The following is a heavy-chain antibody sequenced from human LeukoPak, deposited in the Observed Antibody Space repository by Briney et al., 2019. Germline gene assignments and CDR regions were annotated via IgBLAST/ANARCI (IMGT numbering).Heavy chain of an antibody. CDR2: IIPILGIA. CDR1: GGTFSSYA. J-gene: IGHJ5*02. D-gene: IGHD1-26*01. V-gene: IGHV1-69*04. CDR3: ARWSGSYHPIDP. Sequence: ASVKVSCKASGGTFSSYAISWVRQAPGQGLEWMGRIIPILGIANYAQKFQGRVTITADKSTSTAYMKLSSLRSEDTAVYYCARWSGSYHPIDPWGQGTLVTVSS.